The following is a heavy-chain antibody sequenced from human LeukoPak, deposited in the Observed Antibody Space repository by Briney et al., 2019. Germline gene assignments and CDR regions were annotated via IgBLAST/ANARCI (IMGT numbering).Heavy chain of an antibody. V-gene: IGHV4-38-2*02. CDR3: VRDMAWELLYWFDP. CDR2: IYHSGST. J-gene: IGHJ5*02. D-gene: IGHD1-26*01. CDR1: GYSISSGYY. Sequence: SETLSLTCTVSGYSISSGYYWGWIRQPPGKGLEWIGSIYHSGSTYYNPSLKSRVTISVDTSKNQFSLKLSSVTAADTAVYYCVRDMAWELLYWFDPWGQGTLVTVSS.